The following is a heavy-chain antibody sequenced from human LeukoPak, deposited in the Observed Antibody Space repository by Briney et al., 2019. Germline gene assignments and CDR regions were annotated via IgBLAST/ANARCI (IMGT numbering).Heavy chain of an antibody. CDR3: ARDHYDSSGYYSSGKVFDY. CDR1: GFTVSNAW. V-gene: IGHV3-15*01. J-gene: IGHJ4*02. Sequence: GGSLRLSCAASGFTVSNAWMSWVRQAPGKGLEWVGRIKSKTDGGTTDYAAPVKGRFTISRDDSKNTLYLQMNSLKTEDTAVYYCARDHYDSSGYYSSGKVFDYWGQGTLVTVSS. D-gene: IGHD3-22*01. CDR2: IKSKTDGGTT.